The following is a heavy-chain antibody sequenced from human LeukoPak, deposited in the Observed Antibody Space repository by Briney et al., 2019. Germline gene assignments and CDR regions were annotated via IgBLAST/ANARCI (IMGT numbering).Heavy chain of an antibody. J-gene: IGHJ2*01. V-gene: IGHV4-59*01. Sequence: PSETLSLTCTVSGGSISSYYWSWIRQPPGKGLEWIGYIYYSGSTNYNPSLKSRVTISVDTSKNQFSLKLSSVTAADTAVYYYARDDPSRVPFDLWGRGTLVTVSS. CDR2: IYYSGST. CDR1: GGSISSYY. CDR3: ARDDPSRVPFDL.